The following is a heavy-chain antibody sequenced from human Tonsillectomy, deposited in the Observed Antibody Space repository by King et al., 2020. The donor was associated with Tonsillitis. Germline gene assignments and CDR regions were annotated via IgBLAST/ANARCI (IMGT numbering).Heavy chain of an antibody. Sequence: QLVQSGGGVVQPGRSLRLSCAASGFTFSTYGMHCVRQAPGKGLECVAVIWDDGSNKYYADSVKGRFTISRDNSKTTLFLQMNSLRAEDTAVYYCVRDSYGVTAARGFDYWGQGTLVTVSS. CDR3: VRDSYGVTAARGFDY. D-gene: IGHD6-6*01. J-gene: IGHJ4*02. V-gene: IGHV3-33*01. CDR2: IWDDGSNK. CDR1: GFTFSTYG.